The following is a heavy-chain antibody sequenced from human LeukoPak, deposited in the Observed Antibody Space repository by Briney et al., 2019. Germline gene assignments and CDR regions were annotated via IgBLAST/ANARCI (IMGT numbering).Heavy chain of an antibody. V-gene: IGHV2-5*02. CDR3: AHRPRPLAFDY. J-gene: IGHJ4*02. CDR2: IYWDDDK. Sequence: SGPTLVKPTQTLTLTCTFSGFSLSTSAVGVGWIRQPPGKALEWLALIYWDDDKRYSPSLKSRLTITKDTSKNQVVLTMTNMDPVDTDTYYCAHRPRPLAFDYWGQGTLVTVSS. CDR1: GFSLSTSAVG.